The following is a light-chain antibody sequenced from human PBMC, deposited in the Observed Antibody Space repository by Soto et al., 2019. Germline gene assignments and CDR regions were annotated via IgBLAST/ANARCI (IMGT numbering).Light chain of an antibody. CDR1: NIGSKN. Sequence: SYELTQPLSVSVALGQTARITCGGTNIGSKNVHWYQQKPGQAPVLVIYRDSNRPSGIPERFSGSNSGNTATLTISRAQAGDEADYYCQVWDSSTASGVFGGGTKLTVL. CDR3: QVWDSSTASGV. CDR2: RDS. J-gene: IGLJ2*01. V-gene: IGLV3-9*01.